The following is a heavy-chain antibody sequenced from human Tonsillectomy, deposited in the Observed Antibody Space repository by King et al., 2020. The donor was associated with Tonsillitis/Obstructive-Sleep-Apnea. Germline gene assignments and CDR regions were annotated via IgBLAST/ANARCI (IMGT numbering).Heavy chain of an antibody. Sequence: VQLVESGGGLVQPGGSLRLSCAASGFTFSSYSMNWVCQAPGKGLEWVSYISSSNNTVYYAVSVKGRFTISRDNAKNSLYLQMNSLRDEDTAVYYCARLRYCSRASCYEGFDYWGQGTLVTVSS. CDR1: GFTFSSYS. CDR3: ARLRYCSRASCYEGFDY. D-gene: IGHD2-2*01. CDR2: ISSSNNTV. J-gene: IGHJ4*02. V-gene: IGHV3-48*02.